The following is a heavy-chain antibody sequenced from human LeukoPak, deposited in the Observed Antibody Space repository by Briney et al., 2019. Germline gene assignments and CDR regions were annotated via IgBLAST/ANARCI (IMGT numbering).Heavy chain of an antibody. CDR3: AREITVFGVVDNYFDY. J-gene: IGHJ4*02. V-gene: IGHV3-23*01. CDR1: GFTFSSYA. CDR2: ISGSGGST. D-gene: IGHD3-3*01. Sequence: GGSLRLSCAASGFTFSSYAMSWVRQAPGKGLEWVSAISGSGGSTYYADSVKGRFTISRDNSKNTLYLQMNSLRAEDTAVYYCAREITVFGVVDNYFDYWGQGTLVTVSS.